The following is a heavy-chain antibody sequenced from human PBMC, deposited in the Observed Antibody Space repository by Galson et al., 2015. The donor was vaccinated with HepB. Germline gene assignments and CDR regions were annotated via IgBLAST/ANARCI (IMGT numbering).Heavy chain of an antibody. D-gene: IGHD6-13*01. Sequence: SLRLSCAVSGFTVSTNYMSWVRQTPGKGLERVSVIYTGGNTYHADSVKGRFTISRDNSKNTLYLQMNSLRAEDTAVYYCVRDGAGGYYFDYWGQGTLVTVSS. V-gene: IGHV3-66*01. CDR3: VRDGAGGYYFDY. CDR1: GFTVSTNY. CDR2: IYTGGNT. J-gene: IGHJ4*02.